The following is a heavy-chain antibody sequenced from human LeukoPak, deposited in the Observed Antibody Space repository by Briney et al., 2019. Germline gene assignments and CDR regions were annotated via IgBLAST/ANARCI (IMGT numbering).Heavy chain of an antibody. J-gene: IGHJ3*02. V-gene: IGHV5-51*01. D-gene: IGHD6-19*01. CDR1: GYSFTSYW. CDR3: ARLRVAVAATDAFYI. Sequence: GESLKISCKGSGYSFTSYWIGWVRQMPGKGLEWMGIIYPGDSDTRYSPSFQGQVTISADKSISTAYLQWSSLKASDTAMYYCARLRVAVAATDAFYIWGQGTMVTVSS. CDR2: IYPGDSDT.